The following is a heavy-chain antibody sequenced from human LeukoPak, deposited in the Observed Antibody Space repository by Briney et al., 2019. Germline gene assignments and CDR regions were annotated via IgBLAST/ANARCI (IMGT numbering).Heavy chain of an antibody. V-gene: IGHV3-30*02. CDR3: ARPMVRGVGGVRGLDY. CDR1: GFTFSSYG. Sequence: GGSLRLSCAASGFTFSSYGMHWVRQAPGKGLEWVAFIRYDGSNKYYADSVKGRFTISRDNSKNTLYLQMNSLRAEDTAVYYCARPMVRGVGGVRGLDYWGQGTLVTVSS. CDR2: IRYDGSNK. J-gene: IGHJ4*02. D-gene: IGHD3-10*01.